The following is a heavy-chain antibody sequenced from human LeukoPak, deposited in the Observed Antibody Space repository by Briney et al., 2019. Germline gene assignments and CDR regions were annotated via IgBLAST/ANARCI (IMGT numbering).Heavy chain of an antibody. CDR3: ARVTAAGTPYYFDY. CDR1: GGSISSYY. J-gene: IGHJ4*02. CDR2: IYYSGST. Sequence: PSETLSLTCTVSGGSISSYYWSWIRQPPGKGLELIGYIYYSGSTNYNPSLKSRVTISVDTSKNQFSLKLSSVTAADTAVYYCARVTAAGTPYYFDYWGQGTLVTVSS. V-gene: IGHV4-59*01. D-gene: IGHD6-13*01.